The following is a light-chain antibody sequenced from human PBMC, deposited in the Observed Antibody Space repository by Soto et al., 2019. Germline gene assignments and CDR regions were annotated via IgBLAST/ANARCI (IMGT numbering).Light chain of an antibody. Sequence: QSLLTQPSSVSGSPGQSITISCNGTSSDVGGYDYVSWYQQLPGKAPKLMIYDVNNRPSGVSNRFSGSKSGNTASLTISGLQAEDEADYYCSSYTGTSTFVFGGGTKVTVL. CDR1: SSDVGGYDY. J-gene: IGLJ1*01. V-gene: IGLV2-14*01. CDR3: SSYTGTSTFV. CDR2: DVN.